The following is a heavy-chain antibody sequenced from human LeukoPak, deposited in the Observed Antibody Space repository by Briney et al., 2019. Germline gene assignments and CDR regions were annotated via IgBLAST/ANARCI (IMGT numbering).Heavy chain of an antibody. CDR1: GFTFSSYS. J-gene: IGHJ6*02. Sequence: GGSLRLSCSASGFTFSSYSMNWVRQAPGKGLEWVSSISSSSSYIYYADSVKGRFTISRDNAKNSLYLQMNSLRAEDTAVYYCARDVTIFGVVIIPYYGMDVWGQGTTVTVSS. D-gene: IGHD3-3*01. CDR2: ISSSSSYI. CDR3: ARDVTIFGVVIIPYYGMDV. V-gene: IGHV3-21*01.